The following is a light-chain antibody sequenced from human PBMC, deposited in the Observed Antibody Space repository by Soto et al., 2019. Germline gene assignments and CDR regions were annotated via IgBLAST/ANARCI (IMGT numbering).Light chain of an antibody. CDR2: DVN. V-gene: IGLV2-14*03. CDR1: SRDVGGYSY. CDR3: SLFTGYSTLV. Sequence: QSALTQPASVSGSPGQSITISCTGTSRDVGGYSYVSWYQQHPGKAPKLMIYDVNNRPSGVSDRFSGSKSGSTASLTISGLQARDESDYYCSLFTGYSTLVFGGGTTVTVL. J-gene: IGLJ2*01.